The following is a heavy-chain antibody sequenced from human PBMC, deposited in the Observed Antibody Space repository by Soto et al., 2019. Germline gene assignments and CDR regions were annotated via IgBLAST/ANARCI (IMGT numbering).Heavy chain of an antibody. CDR3: ARSLQPDYGDYLFDY. CDR2: IWYDGSNK. CDR1: GFTFSSYG. Sequence: GGSLRRSCAASGFTFSSYGMHWVRQAPGKGLEWVAVIWYDGSNKYYADSVKGRFTISRDNSKNTVYLQMNSLRAEDTAVYYCARSLQPDYGDYLFDYWGQGTLVTVSS. D-gene: IGHD4-17*01. J-gene: IGHJ4*02. V-gene: IGHV3-33*01.